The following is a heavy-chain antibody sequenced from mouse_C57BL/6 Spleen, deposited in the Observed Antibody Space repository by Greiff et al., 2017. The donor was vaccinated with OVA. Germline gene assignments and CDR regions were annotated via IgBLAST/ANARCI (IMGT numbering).Heavy chain of an antibody. CDR1: GYTFTSYW. CDR3: ARGTTVVAPYYAMDY. J-gene: IGHJ4*01. Sequence: VQLQQPGAELVRPGSSVKLSFKASGYTFTSYWMHWVKQRPIQGLEWIGNIDPSDSETHYNQKFKDKATLTVDKSSSTAYMQLSSLTSEDSAVYYCARGTTVVAPYYAMDYWGQGTSVTVSS. CDR2: IDPSDSET. V-gene: IGHV1-52*01. D-gene: IGHD1-1*01.